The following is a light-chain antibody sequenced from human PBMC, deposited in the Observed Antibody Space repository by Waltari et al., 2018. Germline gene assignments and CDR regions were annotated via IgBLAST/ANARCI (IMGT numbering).Light chain of an antibody. CDR1: QSVPTN. J-gene: IGKJ2*01. CDR3: QQYSNWPYT. CDR2: VAS. V-gene: IGKV3-15*01. Sequence: EIVMTQSPDTLSVAPGERVTLSCRASQSVPTNLAWYQQKPGQPPRPLIYVASTSATGVPARFSGSGSGTEFTLTISSLESEDFAVYYCQQYSNWPYTFGQGTKLEIK.